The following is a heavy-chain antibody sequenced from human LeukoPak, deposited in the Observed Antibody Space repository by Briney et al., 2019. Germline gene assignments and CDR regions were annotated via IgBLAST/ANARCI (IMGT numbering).Heavy chain of an antibody. V-gene: IGHV3-48*03. CDR2: ISGGGETR. CDR1: GFTFNTYE. D-gene: IGHD4-23*01. J-gene: IGHJ4*02. CDR3: ARDASGGNLPFDY. Sequence: PGGSLRLSCAAPGFTFNTYEMNWVRQAPGKGLEWVSYISGGGETRYYADSVKGRFTISRDNGKSSLYLQMNSLRVEDTAVYYCARDASGGNLPFDYWGQGTPVTVSS.